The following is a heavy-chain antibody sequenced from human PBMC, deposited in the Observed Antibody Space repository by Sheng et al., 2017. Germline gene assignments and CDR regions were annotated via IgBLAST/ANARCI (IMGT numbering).Heavy chain of an antibody. CDR3: ARDTYSGSSKWYFDL. Sequence: EVQLVESGGGLVKPGGSLRLSCAASGFTFSSYSMNWVRQAPGKGLEWVSSISSSSSYIYYADSVKGRFTISRDNAKNSLYLQMNSLRAEDTAVYYCARDTYSGSSKWYFDLWGRGTLVTVSS. D-gene: IGHD1-26*01. CDR1: GFTFSSYS. CDR2: ISSSSSYI. J-gene: IGHJ2*01. V-gene: IGHV3-21*01.